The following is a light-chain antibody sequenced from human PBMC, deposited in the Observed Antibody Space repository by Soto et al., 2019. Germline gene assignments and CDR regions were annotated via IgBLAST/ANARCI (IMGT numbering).Light chain of an antibody. CDR3: QQDQTYST. J-gene: IGKJ5*01. V-gene: IGKV1-5*01. CDR2: DAS. CDR1: QSISSW. Sequence: DIPMTHSPSTLSASVGDRGTNTCRASQSISSWLAWYQQKPGKAPKLLIYDASSLGSGVPSRFSGSGSGTEFTLTISSLQPDDFATYFCQQDQTYSTFGQGTRLEI.